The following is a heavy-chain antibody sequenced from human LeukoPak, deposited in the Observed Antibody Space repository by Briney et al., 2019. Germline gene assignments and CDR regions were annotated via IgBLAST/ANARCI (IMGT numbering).Heavy chain of an antibody. V-gene: IGHV3-11*06. Sequence: GSLGLSCAASGFTFSDYYMSWIRQAPGKGLEWVSYISSSSSYTNYADSVKGRFTISRDNAKNPLYLQMNSLRAEDTAVYYCARDHSSSWYAAGAFDIWGQGTMVTVSS. J-gene: IGHJ3*02. CDR3: ARDHSSSWYAAGAFDI. CDR1: GFTFSDYY. CDR2: ISSSSSYT. D-gene: IGHD6-13*01.